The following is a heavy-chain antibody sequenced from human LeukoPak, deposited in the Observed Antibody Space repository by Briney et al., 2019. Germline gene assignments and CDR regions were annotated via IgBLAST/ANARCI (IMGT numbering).Heavy chain of an antibody. CDR2: ICSGRTT. J-gene: IGHJ6*03. D-gene: IGHD2-21*01. Sequence: GGSLRLSCAVCGFTFRSFAMSGVRQAPGKGGEGVSGICSGRTTFYADSVKGRFTISRDNSKNTLYLQMNSLRAEDTAIYYCAKKEGDTYFSWYMDVWGKGTTVTVSS. CDR3: AKKEGDTYFSWYMDV. V-gene: IGHV3-23*01. CDR1: GFTFRSFA.